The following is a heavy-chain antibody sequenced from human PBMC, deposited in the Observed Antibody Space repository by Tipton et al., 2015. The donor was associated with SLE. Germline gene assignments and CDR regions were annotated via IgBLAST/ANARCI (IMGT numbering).Heavy chain of an antibody. Sequence: TLSLTCTVSGYSISSGYSWSWIRQPPGKGLEWIGSTFHGGSTYYNPSLKSRVTISVDRSKKQFSLKLRSVTAADTAVYYCAGCGGVSCYAYWGRGTPVTVSS. CDR1: GYSISSGYS. J-gene: IGHJ4*02. CDR3: AGCGGVSCYAY. V-gene: IGHV4-38-2*02. CDR2: TFHGGST. D-gene: IGHD2-15*01.